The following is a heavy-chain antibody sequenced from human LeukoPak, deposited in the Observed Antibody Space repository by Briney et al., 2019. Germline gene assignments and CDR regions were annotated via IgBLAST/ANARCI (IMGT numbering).Heavy chain of an antibody. CDR3: ARETMIVGSVMFDP. V-gene: IGHV3-30*04. D-gene: IGHD3-22*01. J-gene: IGHJ5*02. CDR2: ISYDGSNK. CDR1: GFTFSSYA. Sequence: PGGSLRLSCAASGFTFSSYAMHWVRQAPGKGLGGVAVISYDGSNKYYADSVKGRFTISRDNSKNTLYLQMNSLRAEDTAVYYCARETMIVGSVMFDPWGQGTLVTVSS.